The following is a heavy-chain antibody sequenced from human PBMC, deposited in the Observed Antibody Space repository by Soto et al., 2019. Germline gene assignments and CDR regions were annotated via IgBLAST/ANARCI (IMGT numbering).Heavy chain of an antibody. D-gene: IGHD1-1*01. V-gene: IGHV3-23*01. J-gene: IGHJ6*02. CDR3: AKDSPSDDREYYYYYGMDV. CDR1: GFTFSSYA. CDR2: ISGSGGST. Sequence: GGSLRLSCAASGFTFSSYAMSWVRQAPGKGLEWVSAISGSGGSTYYADSVKGRFTISRDNSKNTLYLQMNSLRAEDTAVYYCAKDSPSDDREYYYYYGMDVWGQGTTVTVSS.